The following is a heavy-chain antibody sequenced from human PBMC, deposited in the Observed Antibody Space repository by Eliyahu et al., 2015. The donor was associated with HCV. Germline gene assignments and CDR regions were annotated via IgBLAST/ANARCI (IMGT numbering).Heavy chain of an antibody. CDR3: ARDLDLARGIVVFDY. CDR2: IIPIVNKA. CDR1: GDSFSTES. J-gene: IGHJ4*02. D-gene: IGHD3-3*02. Sequence: QVQLVQSGAEVTKPGSSVKVSCQTSGDSFSTESFAWLRQAPGQGLEWVGRIIPIVNKAKSAQNFQDRIALTADKSTSTLYMELRSLTSDDTAVYYCARDLDLARGIVVFDYWGQGTLVTVSS. V-gene: IGHV1-69*08.